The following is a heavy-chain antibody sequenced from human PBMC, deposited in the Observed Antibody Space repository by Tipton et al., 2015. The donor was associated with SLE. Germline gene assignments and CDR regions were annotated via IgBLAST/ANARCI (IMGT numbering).Heavy chain of an antibody. V-gene: IGHV4-34*01. CDR3: ASRGRWEQPEDY. J-gene: IGHJ4*02. CDR1: GGSFSGYY. D-gene: IGHD1-26*01. Sequence: TLSLTCAVYGGSFSGYYWTWIRQPPGKGLEWIGEINHGGSTNYNPSLKSRVTLSEDTSKNQVSLRLSSVTAADTAVYYCASRGRWEQPEDYWGQGTLVTVSS. CDR2: INHGGST.